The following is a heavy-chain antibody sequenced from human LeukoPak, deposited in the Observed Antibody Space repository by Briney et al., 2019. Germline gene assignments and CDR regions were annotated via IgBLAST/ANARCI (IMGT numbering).Heavy chain of an antibody. V-gene: IGHV1-46*01. CDR3: ARLPKGGSLVAGSDY. J-gene: IGHJ4*02. CDR1: GYTFTSYY. D-gene: IGHD6-19*01. CDR2: INPSGGST. Sequence: GASVKVSCKASGYTFTSYYIHWVRQAPGQGLEWTGIINPSGGSTSYAQKFQGRVTMTRDTSTSTVYMELSSLRSEDTAVYYCARLPKGGSLVAGSDYWGQGSLVTVSS.